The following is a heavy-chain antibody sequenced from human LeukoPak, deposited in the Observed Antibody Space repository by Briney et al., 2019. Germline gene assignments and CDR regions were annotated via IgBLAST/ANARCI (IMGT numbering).Heavy chain of an antibody. CDR1: GGSISSYY. D-gene: IGHD3-10*01. V-gene: IGHV4-59*01. CDR2: IYYSGST. J-gene: IGHJ4*02. Sequence: SETLSLTCTVSGGSISSYYWSWIRQPPGKGLEWIGYIYYSGSTSYNPSLKSRVTISVDTSQNQFSLKLSSVTAADTAVYYCARVSGGSGSPLIDYWGQGTLVTVSS. CDR3: ARVSGGSGSPLIDY.